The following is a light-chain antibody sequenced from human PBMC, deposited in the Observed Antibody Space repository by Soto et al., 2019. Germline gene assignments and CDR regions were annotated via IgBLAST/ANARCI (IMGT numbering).Light chain of an antibody. J-gene: IGKJ1*01. V-gene: IGKV1-6*01. CDR3: LQDYNYPPT. CDR2: AAS. Sequence: AIQMTQSPSSLSASVGDRVTITFRAIQGIRNDLGWYQQKPGKAPKLLIYAASSLQSGVPSRFSGSGSGTDFTLTISSLQPEDFATYYCLQDYNYPPTFGQGTKVDIK. CDR1: QGIRND.